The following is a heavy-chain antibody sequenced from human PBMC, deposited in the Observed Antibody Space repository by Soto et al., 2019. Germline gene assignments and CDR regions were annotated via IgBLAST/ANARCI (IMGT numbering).Heavy chain of an antibody. CDR2: INPDAGAT. D-gene: IGHD2-2*01. J-gene: IGHJ5*02. Sequence: QVQLVQSGAEGKKPGASVTVSCKASAYSFTTYHIHWVRQAPGQGLEWMGLINPDAGATNWAQRFQGRVRLTRDTSTSTVYMELRSLTFDDTAVSYCARGDIVLVPASEGNWFDPWGEGTLVTVSS. CDR3: ARGDIVLVPASEGNWFDP. V-gene: IGHV1-46*01. CDR1: AYSFTTYH.